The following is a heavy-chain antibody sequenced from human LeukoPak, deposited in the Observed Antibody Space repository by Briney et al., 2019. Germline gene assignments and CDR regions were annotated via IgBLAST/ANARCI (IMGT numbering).Heavy chain of an antibody. CDR1: GSRFSRHA. V-gene: IGHV3-7*01. CDR3: ARDIPRGTTTLDY. D-gene: IGHD1-26*01. J-gene: IGHJ4*02. CDR2: IEDDGDAK. Sequence: PGGSLRLSCAASGSRFSRHAMNWVRQAPEKGLEWVASIEDDGDAKKYVASVRGRFSISRDNAKNSLYLQMNSLRAEDTAIYYCARDIPRGTTTLDYWGRGTLVTVSS.